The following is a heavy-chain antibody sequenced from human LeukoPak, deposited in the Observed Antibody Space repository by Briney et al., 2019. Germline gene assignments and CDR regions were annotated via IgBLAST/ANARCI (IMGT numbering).Heavy chain of an antibody. CDR2: ISGSGGST. D-gene: IGHD6-13*01. J-gene: IGHJ4*01. V-gene: IGHV3-23*01. CDR1: GFTFSSYA. CDR3: AKDSIKYSSSWSLDY. Sequence: PGGSLRLSCAASGFTFSSYAMRWVRQAPGKGLEWVSAISGSGGSTYYADSVKGRFTIARDNSKNTLYLQMNSLRAEDTAVYYCAKDSIKYSSSWSLDYWGQGTLVTVSS.